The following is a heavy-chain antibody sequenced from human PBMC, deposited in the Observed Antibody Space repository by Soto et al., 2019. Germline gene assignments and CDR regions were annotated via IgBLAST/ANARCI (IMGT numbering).Heavy chain of an antibody. CDR2: INSGSSTI. V-gene: IGHV3-48*02. Sequence: EVQLVESGGGLVQPGGYLRLSCAASGYTFRSYAMNWVRQAPGKGLEWVSYINSGSSTIYYADSAKGRFSISRDNAKNSLYLQMNSLRDEDMAVYFCVRDRGYTGYYLEYWGQGALVTVSS. CDR1: GYTFRSYA. J-gene: IGHJ4*02. CDR3: VRDRGYTGYYLEY. D-gene: IGHD2-2*02.